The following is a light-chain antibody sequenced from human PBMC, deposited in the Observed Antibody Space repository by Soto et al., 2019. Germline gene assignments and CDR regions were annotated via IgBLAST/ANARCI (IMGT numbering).Light chain of an antibody. CDR2: QTS. J-gene: IGKJ1*01. Sequence: EIVLTQSPATLSSFPGDRVTLSCRASQYINTRLAWYQHRPGQSPRLLIYQTSLRAAGIPDRFSGSGSGTDFTLTISRLEPEDFAVYYCQQYGSSPWTFGQGTKVDI. CDR1: QYINTR. CDR3: QQYGSSPWT. V-gene: IGKV3-20*01.